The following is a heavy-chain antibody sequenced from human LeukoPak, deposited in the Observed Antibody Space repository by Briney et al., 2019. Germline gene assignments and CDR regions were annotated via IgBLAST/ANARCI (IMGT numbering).Heavy chain of an antibody. CDR3: ARGPGYCSSTSCYFPLDY. V-gene: IGHV1-3*01. CDR1: GYTFTSYA. Sequence: ASVKVSCKASGYTFTSYAMHWVRQAPGQRLEWMGWINAGNGNTKYSQKFQGRVTITRDTSASTAYMELSSLRPEDTAVYYCARGPGYCSSTSCYFPLDYWGQGTLVTVSS. CDR2: INAGNGNT. D-gene: IGHD2-2*01. J-gene: IGHJ4*02.